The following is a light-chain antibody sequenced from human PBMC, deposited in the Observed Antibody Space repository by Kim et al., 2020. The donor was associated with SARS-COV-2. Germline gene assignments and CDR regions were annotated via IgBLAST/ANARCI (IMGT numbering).Light chain of an antibody. J-gene: IGKJ1*01. CDR3: QQYGSPPET. Sequence: IVLTQSPGILSLSPGERATLSCRASQSVDSNYLAWYQQKAGQAPRLLIYGASTRATGIPDRFSGSGSGTDFTLTISRLEPEDFAVYYCQQYGSPPETFGQGTKVDIK. V-gene: IGKV3-20*01. CDR2: GAS. CDR1: QSVDSNY.